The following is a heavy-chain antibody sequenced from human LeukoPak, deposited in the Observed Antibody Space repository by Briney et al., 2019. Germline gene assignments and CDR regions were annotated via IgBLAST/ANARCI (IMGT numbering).Heavy chain of an antibody. Sequence: SETLSLTCTVSGGSISSSSYYWGWIRQPPGKGLEWIGSIYYSGSTYYNPSLKSRVTISADTSKNQFSLKLSSVTAADTAVHYCARRLVYFDYWGQGTLVTASS. CDR3: ARRLVYFDY. D-gene: IGHD2-2*01. V-gene: IGHV4-39*01. CDR2: IYYSGST. J-gene: IGHJ4*02. CDR1: GGSISSSSYY.